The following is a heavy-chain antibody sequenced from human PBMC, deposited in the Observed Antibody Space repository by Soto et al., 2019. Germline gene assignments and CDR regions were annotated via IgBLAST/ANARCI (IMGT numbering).Heavy chain of an antibody. D-gene: IGHD5-18*01. V-gene: IGHV4-34*01. CDR2: INHSGST. J-gene: IGHJ4*02. Sequence: PSETLSLTCAVYGGSLSGYYWRWIRQPPGKGPEWIGEINHSGSTNYNPSLKSRVTISVDTSKNQFSLKLSSVTAADTAVYYCARGPVDTAMVTADYWGQGTLVTVSS. CDR3: ARGPVDTAMVTADY. CDR1: GGSLSGYY.